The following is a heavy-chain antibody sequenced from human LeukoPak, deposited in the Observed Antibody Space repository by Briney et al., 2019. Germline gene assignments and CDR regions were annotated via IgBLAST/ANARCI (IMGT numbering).Heavy chain of an antibody. CDR1: GGSISSYY. Sequence: SETLSLTCTVSGGSISSYYWSWIRQPPGKGLEWIGYIYYSGSTNYNPSLKSRVTISVDTSKNQFSLKLSPVTATDTAVYYCARESRDGGNSLEFDYWGQGTLATVSS. D-gene: IGHD4-23*01. J-gene: IGHJ4*02. CDR3: ARESRDGGNSLEFDY. CDR2: IYYSGST. V-gene: IGHV4-59*01.